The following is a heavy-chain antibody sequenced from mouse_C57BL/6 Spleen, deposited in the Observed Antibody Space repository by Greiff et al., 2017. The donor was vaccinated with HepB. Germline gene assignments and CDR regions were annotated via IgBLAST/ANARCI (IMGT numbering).Heavy chain of an antibody. V-gene: IGHV5-9*01. J-gene: IGHJ2*01. CDR2: ISGGGGNT. CDR1: GFTFSSYT. D-gene: IGHD1-1*02. Sequence: EVKVVESGGGLVKPGGSLKLSCAASGFTFSSYTMSWVRQTPEKRLEWVATISGGGGNTYYPDSVKGRFTISRDNAKNTLYLQMSSLRSEDTALYYCARRGWNYFDYWGQGTTLTVSS. CDR3: ARRGWNYFDY.